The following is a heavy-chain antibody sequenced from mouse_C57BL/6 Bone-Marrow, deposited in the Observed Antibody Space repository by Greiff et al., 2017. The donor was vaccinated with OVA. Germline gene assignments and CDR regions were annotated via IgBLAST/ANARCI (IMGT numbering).Heavy chain of an antibody. CDR3: VRQITTVVATDWYFDV. CDR1: GFSFNTYA. D-gene: IGHD1-1*01. CDR2: IRSKSNNYAT. J-gene: IGHJ1*03. Sequence: EVKLVESGGGLVQPKGSLKLSCAASGFSFNTYAMNWVRQAPGKGLEWVARIRSKSNNYATYYADSVKDRFTISRDDSESMLYLQMNNLKTEDTAMYYCVRQITTVVATDWYFDVWGTGTTVTVSS. V-gene: IGHV10-1*01.